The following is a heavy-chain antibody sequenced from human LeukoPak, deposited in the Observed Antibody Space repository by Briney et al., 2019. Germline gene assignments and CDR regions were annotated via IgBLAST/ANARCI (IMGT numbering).Heavy chain of an antibody. CDR1: GGSVTSSSYY. CDR2: LYYSGST. J-gene: IGHJ3*02. D-gene: IGHD2-15*01. CDR3: AGVAAPGPHAFDI. Sequence: PSETLSLTCTVSGGSVTSSSYYWGWIRQPPGKGLEWIGNLYYSGSTYYNPSLKSRVTISVDTSKNQFSLKLSSVSAPDTAVYYCAGVAAPGPHAFDIWGQGTMVTVSS. V-gene: IGHV4-39*01.